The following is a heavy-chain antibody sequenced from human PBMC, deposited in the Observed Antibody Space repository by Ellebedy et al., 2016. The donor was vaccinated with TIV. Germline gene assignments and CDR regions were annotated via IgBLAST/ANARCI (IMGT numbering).Heavy chain of an antibody. CDR2: ISGSGGST. J-gene: IGHJ6*02. V-gene: IGHV3-23*01. Sequence: GGSLRLSCAASGFTFSSYAMSWVRQAPGKGLEWVSAISGSGGSTYYADSVKGRFTISRDNSKNTLYLQMNSLRAEDTAVYYCARDQNPYYYGMDVWGQGTTVTVSS. CDR3: ARDQNPYYYGMDV. CDR1: GFTFSSYA.